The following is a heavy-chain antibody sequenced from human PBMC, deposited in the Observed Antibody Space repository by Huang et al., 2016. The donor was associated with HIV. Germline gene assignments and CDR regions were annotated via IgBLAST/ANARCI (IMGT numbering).Heavy chain of an antibody. J-gene: IGHJ4*02. CDR3: ASSAYGGNDY. V-gene: IGHV1-69*13. CDR1: GGTFNDYS. CDR2: IIPILGTA. D-gene: IGHD2-15*01. Sequence: QVQLVQAGAEVKKPGSSVKVSCKASGGTFNDYSVSWVRQAPGQGLEWMGGIIPILGTANYAQKFQGRVTINADESTSTVYMKLSSLRSEDTAMYYWASSAYGGNDYWGQGTLVTVSS.